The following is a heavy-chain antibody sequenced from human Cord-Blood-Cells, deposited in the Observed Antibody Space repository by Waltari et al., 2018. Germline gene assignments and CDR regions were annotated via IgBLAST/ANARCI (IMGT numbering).Heavy chain of an antibody. Sequence: QVQLQESGPGLVKPSETLSLTCTVSGGSISSYYWSWIRQPPGKGLEWIGYIYYSGSTNYNPSLKSRVTISVDTSKNPFSLKLSSGTAADTAVYYCASVTYYDILTGYYYFDYWGQGTLVTVSS. J-gene: IGHJ4*02. CDR3: ASVTYYDILTGYYYFDY. CDR1: GGSISSYY. V-gene: IGHV4-59*01. CDR2: IYYSGST. D-gene: IGHD3-9*01.